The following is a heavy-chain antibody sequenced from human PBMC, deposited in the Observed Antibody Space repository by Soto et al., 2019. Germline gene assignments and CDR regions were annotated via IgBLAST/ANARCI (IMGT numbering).Heavy chain of an antibody. CDR2: ISGSGGST. D-gene: IGHD3-3*01. Sequence: PGGSLRLSCAASGFTFSSYAMSWVRQAPGKGLEWVSAISGSGGSTYYADSVKGRFTISRDNSKNTLYLQMNSLRAEDTAVYYCAKQLTIFGVVIYSSDDWGQGTLVTVSS. V-gene: IGHV3-23*01. CDR3: AKQLTIFGVVIYSSDD. J-gene: IGHJ4*02. CDR1: GFTFSSYA.